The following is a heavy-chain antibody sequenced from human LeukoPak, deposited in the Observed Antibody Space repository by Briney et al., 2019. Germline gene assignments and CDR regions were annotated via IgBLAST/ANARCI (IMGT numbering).Heavy chain of an antibody. D-gene: IGHD2-2*02. CDR2: IYTSGST. CDR1: GGSISSYY. J-gene: IGHJ3*02. Sequence: SKTLSLTCTVSGGSISSYYWSWIRQPAGKGLEWIGRIYTSGSTNYNPSLKSRVTMSVDTSKNQFSLKLSSVTAADTAVYYCARGGYCSSTSCYTGGAFDIWGQGTMVTVSS. V-gene: IGHV4-4*07. CDR3: ARGGYCSSTSCYTGGAFDI.